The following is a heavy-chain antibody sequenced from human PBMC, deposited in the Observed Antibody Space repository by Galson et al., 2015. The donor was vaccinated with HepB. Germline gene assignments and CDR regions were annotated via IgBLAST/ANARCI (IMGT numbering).Heavy chain of an antibody. D-gene: IGHD3-3*01. CDR2: ISYDGSNK. J-gene: IGHJ3*02. CDR1: GFTFSSYA. V-gene: IGHV3-30-3*01. CDR3: ARDIKAVPNRVTIFGVVRGAWGAFDI. Sequence: SLRLSCAASGFTFSSYAMHWVRQAPGKGLEWVAVISYDGSNKYYADSVKGRFTISRDNSKNTLYLQMNSLRAEDTAVYYCARDIKAVPNRVTIFGVVRGAWGAFDIWGQGTMVTVSS.